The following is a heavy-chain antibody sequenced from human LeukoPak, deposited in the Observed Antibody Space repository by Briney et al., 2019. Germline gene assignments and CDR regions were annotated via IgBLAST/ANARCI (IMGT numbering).Heavy chain of an antibody. CDR3: ARDRHDYSNYVGVRFDP. CDR2: ISSSSSYI. D-gene: IGHD4-4*01. Sequence: PGGSLRLSCAASGFTFSSYSMNWVRQAPGKGLEWVSSISSSSSYIYYADSVKGRFTISRDNAKNSLYLQMNSLRAEDTAVYYCARDRHDYSNYVGVRFDPWGQGTLVTVSS. CDR1: GFTFSSYS. J-gene: IGHJ5*02. V-gene: IGHV3-21*01.